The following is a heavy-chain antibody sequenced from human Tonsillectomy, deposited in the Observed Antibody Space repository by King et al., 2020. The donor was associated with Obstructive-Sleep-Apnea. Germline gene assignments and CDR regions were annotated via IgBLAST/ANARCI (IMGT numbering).Heavy chain of an antibody. CDR2: ISWNYCSI. CDR1: GFTFDDYA. D-gene: IGHD3-10*01. J-gene: IGHJ4*02. Sequence: VQLVESGGGLVQPVRSLRLSCAASGFTFDDYAMHCVRPAPGKGLELVSGISWNYCSIGYGESLKGRFTISSDNAKNSLYLQVNSLRAEDTALYYCAKDHYYGSGSYLPPDYWGQGTLVTVSS. V-gene: IGHV3-9*01. CDR3: AKDHYYGSGSYLPPDY.